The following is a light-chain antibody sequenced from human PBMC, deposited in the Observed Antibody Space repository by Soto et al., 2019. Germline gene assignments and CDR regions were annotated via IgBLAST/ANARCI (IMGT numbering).Light chain of an antibody. J-gene: IGKJ1*01. CDR3: QQYHTWWT. V-gene: IGKV1-5*03. CDR1: QSISSW. CDR2: TTS. Sequence: DIQMTQSPSTLSASVGDRVTITCRASQSISSWLAWYQQKPGKAPKLLIYTTSILESGVPSRFSGSGSGTEFTLTISGLQPDDFATYYCQQYHTWWTFGQGTKVDIK.